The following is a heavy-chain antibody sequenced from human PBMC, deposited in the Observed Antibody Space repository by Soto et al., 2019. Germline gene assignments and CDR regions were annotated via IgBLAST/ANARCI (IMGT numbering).Heavy chain of an antibody. J-gene: IGHJ6*02. D-gene: IGHD4-17*01. CDR3: ARDLLRTVTTEGYGMDV. V-gene: IGHV4-59*12. Sequence: PSETLSLTCTVSGGSISSYYWSWIRQPPGKGLEWIGYIYYSGSTNYNPSLKSRVTISVDTSKNQFSLKLSSVTAADTAVYYCARDLLRTVTTEGYGMDVWGQGTTVTVSS. CDR1: GGSISSYY. CDR2: IYYSGST.